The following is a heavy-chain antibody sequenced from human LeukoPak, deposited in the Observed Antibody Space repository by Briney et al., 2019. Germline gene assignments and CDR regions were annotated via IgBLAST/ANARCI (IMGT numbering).Heavy chain of an antibody. CDR2: IKQDGSKK. CDR1: AFTFSNHW. D-gene: IGHD5-24*01. CDR3: ARWRWRQSEFDY. Sequence: GGSLRCTCAASAFTFSNHWMAWVRQAPGEGWKWVANIKQDGSKKEYVDSVKGRFTISRDNAKNSVYLEMKSLTAEDTALYYCARWRWRQSEFDYGGQGTLVTVSS. V-gene: IGHV3-7*02. J-gene: IGHJ4*02.